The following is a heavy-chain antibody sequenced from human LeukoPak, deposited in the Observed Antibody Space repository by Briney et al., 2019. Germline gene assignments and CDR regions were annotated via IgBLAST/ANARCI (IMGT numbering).Heavy chain of an antibody. CDR3: ARSHYYDSSGQYNWFDP. Sequence: ASVKVSCKASGYTFTSYHMHWVRQAPGQGLEWMGIINPSGGTTNYAQKLQGRVTMTTDTSTSTAYMELRSLRSDDTAVYYCARSHYYDSSGQYNWFDPWGQGTLVTVSS. CDR2: INPSGGTT. J-gene: IGHJ5*02. CDR1: GYTFTSYH. V-gene: IGHV1-46*01. D-gene: IGHD3-22*01.